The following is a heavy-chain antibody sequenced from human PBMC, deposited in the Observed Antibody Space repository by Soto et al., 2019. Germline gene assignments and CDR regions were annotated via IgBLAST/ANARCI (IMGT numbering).Heavy chain of an antibody. CDR2: ISGSGGST. J-gene: IGHJ6*02. CDR1: GFTFSSYA. V-gene: IGHV3-23*01. CDR3: AKDRHIYDFWSGYYYYYYGMDV. D-gene: IGHD3-3*01. Sequence: GGSLRLSCAASGFTFSSYAMSWVRQAPGKGLEWVSAISGSGGSTYYADSVKGRFTISRDNSKNTLYLQMNSLRAEDTAVYYCAKDRHIYDFWSGYYYYYYGMDVWGQGTTVTVSS.